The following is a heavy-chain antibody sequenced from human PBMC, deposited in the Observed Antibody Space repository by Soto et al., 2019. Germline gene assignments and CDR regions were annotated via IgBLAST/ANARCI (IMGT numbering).Heavy chain of an antibody. Sequence: GGSLRLSCAASGFTFSIYTMNWVRQSPGKGLEWVSSISTSGRYISYADSVKGRFTISRDNAKNSLDLQMNSLRAEDTAVYYCARSHGSSGNGALDIWGQGTLITVSS. J-gene: IGHJ3*02. CDR2: ISTSGRYI. D-gene: IGHD6-13*01. V-gene: IGHV3-21*01. CDR3: ARSHGSSGNGALDI. CDR1: GFTFSIYT.